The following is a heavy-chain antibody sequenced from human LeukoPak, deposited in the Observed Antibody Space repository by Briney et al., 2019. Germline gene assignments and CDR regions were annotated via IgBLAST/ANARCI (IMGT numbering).Heavy chain of an antibody. CDR2: ISNSGATI. J-gene: IGHJ4*02. CDR1: GFTFSYYE. Sequence: GGSLRLSCAASGFTFSYYEMNWVRQARGKGLEWVSYISNSGATIYYADSVKGRFTISRDNAKNSLYLEMNSLRAEDTAVYYCARLTGIPAAGDYWGQGTLVTVSS. V-gene: IGHV3-48*03. CDR3: ARLTGIPAAGDY. D-gene: IGHD6-13*01.